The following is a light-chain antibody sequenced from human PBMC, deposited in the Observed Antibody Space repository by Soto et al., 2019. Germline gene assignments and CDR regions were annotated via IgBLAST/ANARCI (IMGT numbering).Light chain of an antibody. CDR2: AAF. CDR1: RVISNS. Sequence: DVQMTQSPSSVSASVGDRVTLTCRASRVISNSLAWYQQKPGKAPRLLIYAAFNLQGGVPSRFSGSGSGTHFFLTISSLQPDDFATYYCQQAYIFPFSFGGGTRWIS. J-gene: IGKJ4*01. CDR3: QQAYIFPFS. V-gene: IGKV1-12*02.